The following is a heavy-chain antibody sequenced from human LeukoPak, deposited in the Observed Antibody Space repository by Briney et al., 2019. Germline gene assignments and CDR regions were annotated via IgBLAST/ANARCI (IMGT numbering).Heavy chain of an antibody. CDR1: GGSFSGYY. CDR2: INHSGST. V-gene: IGHV4-34*01. CDR3: ARGFSSGYLDY. J-gene: IGHJ4*02. Sequence: TSETLSLTCAVYGGSFSGYYWSWIRQPPGKGLEWIGEINHSGSTNYNPSLKSRVTISVDTSKNQFSLKLSSVTAADTAVYYCARGFSSGYLDYWGQGTLVTVS. D-gene: IGHD3-22*01.